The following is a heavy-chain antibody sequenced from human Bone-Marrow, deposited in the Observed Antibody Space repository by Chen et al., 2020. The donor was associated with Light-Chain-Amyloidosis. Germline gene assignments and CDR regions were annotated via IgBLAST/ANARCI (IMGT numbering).Heavy chain of an antibody. CDR1: SSYF. V-gene: IGHV4-39*01. CDR2: MYNTGRT. J-gene: IGHJ1*01. Sequence: SSYFWGWIXQPPGKGLEWIGSMYNTGRTYYNPSLKSRVAISVDTSXXXXXXXXXXXXXXXXXXXYCASPXXEVLFFQHWGRGSLVTVSS. D-gene: IGHD2-21*01. CDR3: ASPXXEVLFFQH.